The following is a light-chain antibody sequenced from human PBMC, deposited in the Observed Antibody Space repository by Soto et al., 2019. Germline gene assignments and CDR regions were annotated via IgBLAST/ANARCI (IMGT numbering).Light chain of an antibody. Sequence: EIVMMQSPATLSVAPGERATLSCRASQSVSGDLAWYQQKPGQAPRLLIYGPSTRATGIPARFSGSGSGTEFTLTISGLQSEDFAIYFCQQYKSWPITFGQGTRLEIK. CDR2: GPS. J-gene: IGKJ5*01. CDR3: QQYKSWPIT. V-gene: IGKV3-15*01. CDR1: QSVSGD.